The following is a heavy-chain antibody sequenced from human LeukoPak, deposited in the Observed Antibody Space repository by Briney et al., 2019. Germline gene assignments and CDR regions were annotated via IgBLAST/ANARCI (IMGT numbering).Heavy chain of an antibody. V-gene: IGHV3-30*12. CDR2: ISYDGSNK. CDR3: ALRRTYSSGWLVDY. CDR1: GFTFSNYG. Sequence: GTSLRLSCAASGFTFSNYGMHWVRQAPGKGLEWVAVISYDGSNKYYADSVKGRFTISRDNSKNTLYLQMNSLRAEDTAVYYCALRRTYSSGWLVDYWGQGTLVTVSS. D-gene: IGHD6-19*01. J-gene: IGHJ4*02.